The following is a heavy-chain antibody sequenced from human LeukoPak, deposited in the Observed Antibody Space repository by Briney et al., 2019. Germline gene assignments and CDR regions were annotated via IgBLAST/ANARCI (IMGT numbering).Heavy chain of an antibody. D-gene: IGHD5-24*01. CDR3: ATSLEMATIRDYYYGMDV. J-gene: IGHJ6*02. CDR2: FDPEDGET. V-gene: IGHV1-24*01. CDR1: GYTLTELS. Sequence: VASVKVSCKVSGYTLTELSMHWVRQAPGKGLEWMGGFDPEDGETIYAQKFQGRVTMTEDTSTDTAYTELSSLRSEDTAVYYCATSLEMATIRDYYYGMDVWGQGTTVTVSS.